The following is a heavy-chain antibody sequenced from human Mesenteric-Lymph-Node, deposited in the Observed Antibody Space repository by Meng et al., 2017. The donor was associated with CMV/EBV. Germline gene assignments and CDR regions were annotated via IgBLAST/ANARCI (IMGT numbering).Heavy chain of an antibody. CDR1: GVSISSSHW. Sequence: GSLRLSCAVSGVSISSSHWWSWVRQPPGKGLEWIGEIYHGGGSTNYNPSLKSRVTISLDESKNQFSLNLNSVTAADTAVYFCARFDYYGMDVWGQGTTVTVSS. V-gene: IGHV4-4*01. J-gene: IGHJ6*02. CDR2: IYHGGGST. CDR3: ARFDYYGMDV.